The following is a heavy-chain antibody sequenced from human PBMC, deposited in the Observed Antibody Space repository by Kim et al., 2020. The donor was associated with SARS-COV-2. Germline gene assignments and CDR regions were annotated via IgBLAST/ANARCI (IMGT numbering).Heavy chain of an antibody. CDR3: AKGGGVVATMFVFDY. D-gene: IGHD5-12*01. CDR1: GFTFRSYG. Sequence: GGSLRLSCAVSGFTFRSYGMHWVRQTPGKGLEWVAIISNDGSNKYYADSVKGRFTISRDNSKNTLYLQMNSLRAEDTAVYYCAKGGGVVATMFVFDYWGQGTLVTVSS. V-gene: IGHV3-30*18. J-gene: IGHJ4*02. CDR2: ISNDGSNK.